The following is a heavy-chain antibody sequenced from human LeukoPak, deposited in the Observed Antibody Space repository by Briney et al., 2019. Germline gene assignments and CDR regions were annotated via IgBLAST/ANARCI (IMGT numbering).Heavy chain of an antibody. CDR3: ARGDFGKTNTACDV. CDR2: INTNSATT. J-gene: IGHJ3*01. V-gene: IGHV1-8*03. D-gene: IGHD1-14*01. Sequence: GASVKASCKTSGYPFTDYDVHWVPQAPGHRLECMGWINTNSATTNYAQRLQGRVTFSRDTSLSIAYMELSSLTSEDAAVYFCARGDFGKTNTACDVCGQGTLVAVSS. CDR1: GYPFTDYD.